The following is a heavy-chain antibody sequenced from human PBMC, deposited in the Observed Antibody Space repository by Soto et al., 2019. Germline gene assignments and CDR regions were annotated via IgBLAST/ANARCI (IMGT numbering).Heavy chain of an antibody. CDR2: IKSKTDGGTT. CDR3: TTAIVVPRFDP. Sequence: EVQLVESGGGLVKPGGSLRLSCAASGFTFNNAWMSWVRQASGKGLEWVGRIKSKTDGGTTDYAAPVKGRFTISRDDSKNTVYLQMNSLKTEDTAVYYCTTAIVVPRFDPWGQGTLVTVSS. CDR1: GFTFNNAW. V-gene: IGHV3-15*01. D-gene: IGHD2-2*01. J-gene: IGHJ5*02.